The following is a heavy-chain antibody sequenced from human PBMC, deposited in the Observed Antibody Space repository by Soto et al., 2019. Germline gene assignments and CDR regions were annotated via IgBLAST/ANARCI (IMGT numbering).Heavy chain of an antibody. CDR1: GYTFTRNA. CDR3: ARWVGSTAFDI. J-gene: IGHJ3*02. Sequence: QVQLVQSGAEVKKPGASVKVSCKASGYTFTRNAVHWVRQAPGQRLEWMGWINAGSANTKYSQKFQGRVTFTRDTSASTAYMELSSLTSEDTAVYYCARWVGSTAFDIWGQGTMVTVPS. D-gene: IGHD1-26*01. CDR2: INAGSANT. V-gene: IGHV1-3*01.